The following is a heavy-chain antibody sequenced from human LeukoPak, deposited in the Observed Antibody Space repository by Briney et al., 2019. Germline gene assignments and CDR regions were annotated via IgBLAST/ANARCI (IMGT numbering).Heavy chain of an antibody. D-gene: IGHD6-13*01. CDR1: GDSINSRSYY. J-gene: IGHJ1*01. CDR3: ARVGAAADPEYFQH. V-gene: IGHV4-61*05. CDR2: IYYSGST. Sequence: SETLSLTCTVSGDSINSRSYYWGWIRQPPGKGLEWIGYIYYSGSTNYNPSLKSRVTISVDTSKNQSSLKLSSVTAADTAVYYCARVGAAADPEYFQHWGQGTLVTVSS.